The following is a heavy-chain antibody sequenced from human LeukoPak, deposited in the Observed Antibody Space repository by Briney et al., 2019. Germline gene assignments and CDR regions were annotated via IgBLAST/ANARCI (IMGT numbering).Heavy chain of an antibody. CDR2: TYYRSKWYN. J-gene: IGHJ4*02. V-gene: IGHV6-1*01. D-gene: IGHD3-10*01. CDR3: ARDLGFGELLSGAFDY. CDR1: GDSVSSNSAA. Sequence: SQTLSLTSAISGDSVSSNSAAWNWIRQSPSRGLEWLGRTYYRSKWYNDYAVSVKSRITINPDTSKNQFSLQLNSVTPEDTAVYYCARDLGFGELLSGAFDYWGQGTLVTVSS.